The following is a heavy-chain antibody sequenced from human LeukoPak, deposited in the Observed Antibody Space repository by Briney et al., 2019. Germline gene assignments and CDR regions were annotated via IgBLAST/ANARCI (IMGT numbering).Heavy chain of an antibody. J-gene: IGHJ1*01. CDR1: GFTFSSYS. D-gene: IGHD3-9*01. Sequence: GGSLRLSCAASGFTFSSYSMNWVRQAPGKGLEWVSSISSSSSYIYYADSVKGRFTISRDNAKNSLYLQMNSLRAGDTAVYYCARDGHYDILTGYSPKDFQHWGQGTLVTVSS. V-gene: IGHV3-21*01. CDR2: ISSSSSYI. CDR3: ARDGHYDILTGYSPKDFQH.